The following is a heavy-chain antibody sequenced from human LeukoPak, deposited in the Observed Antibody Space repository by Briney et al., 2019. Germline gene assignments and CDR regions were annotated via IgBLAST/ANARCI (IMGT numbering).Heavy chain of an antibody. V-gene: IGHV1-18*01. CDR1: GYTFTSYG. CDR3: GRLWGSVPAATFDY. D-gene: IGHD2-2*01. Sequence: ASVKVSCKASGYTFTSYGISWVRQAPGQGLEWMGWISAYNGNTNYAQKLQGRVTMTTDTSTSTAYMEQRSLRSDDTAVYYCGRLWGSVPAATFDYWGQGTLVTVSS. CDR2: ISAYNGNT. J-gene: IGHJ4*02.